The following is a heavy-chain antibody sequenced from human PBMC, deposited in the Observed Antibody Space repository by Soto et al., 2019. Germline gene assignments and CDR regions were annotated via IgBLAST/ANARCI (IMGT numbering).Heavy chain of an antibody. CDR1: GYSFTIYW. V-gene: IGHV5-51*01. CDR3: ARXRPVSSWQTYYYYGMDV. CDR2: IYPGDSDT. Sequence: GESLKISCKGSGYSFTIYWIGWVRQMPGKGLEWMGIIYPGDSDTRYSPSFQGQVTISADKSISTAYLQWSSLKASDTAMYYCARXRPVSSWQTYYYYGMDVWGPGTTVTVSS. J-gene: IGHJ6*02. D-gene: IGHD6-13*01.